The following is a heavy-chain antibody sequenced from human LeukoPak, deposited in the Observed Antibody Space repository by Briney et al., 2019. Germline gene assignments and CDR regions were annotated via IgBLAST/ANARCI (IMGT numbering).Heavy chain of an antibody. V-gene: IGHV4-59*12. D-gene: IGHD3-10*01. CDR2: IYYSGST. CDR1: GGSISSYH. J-gene: IGHJ5*02. Sequence: PSETLSLTCTVSGGSISSYHWSWIRQPPGKGLECIGYIYYSGSTHYNPSLKSRVTISVDTSKNQFSLKLSSVTAADTAVYYCARRFTSWYYGSGSMGWFDPWGQGTLVTVSS. CDR3: ARRFTSWYYGSGSMGWFDP.